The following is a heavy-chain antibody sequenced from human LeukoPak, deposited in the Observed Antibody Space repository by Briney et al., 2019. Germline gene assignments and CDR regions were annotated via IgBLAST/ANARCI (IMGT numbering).Heavy chain of an antibody. CDR3: ARDSSSFPNYFDF. V-gene: IGHV3-53*01. CDR2: IYSSGST. D-gene: IGHD3-3*02. Sequence: TGGSLRLSCAASGFTVSSTYMSWVRQAPGQGLEWVSLIYSSGSTFYADSVQGRFTVSRDNSKNTLYLQMNSLRAEDTAMYYCARDSSSFPNYFDFWGRATLVTVSS. J-gene: IGHJ4*02. CDR1: GFTVSSTY.